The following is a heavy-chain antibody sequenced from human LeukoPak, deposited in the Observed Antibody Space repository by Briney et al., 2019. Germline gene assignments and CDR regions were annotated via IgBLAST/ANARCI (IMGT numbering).Heavy chain of an antibody. V-gene: IGHV1-2*02. D-gene: IGHD3-3*01. Sequence: ASVKVSCKVSGYTLTELSMHWVRQAPGQGLEWMGWINPNSGGTNYAQKFQGRVTMTRDTSISTAYMELSRLRSDDTAVYYCARAFDMSYDFWSGYYNWGQGTLVTVSS. J-gene: IGHJ4*02. CDR1: GYTLTELS. CDR2: INPNSGGT. CDR3: ARAFDMSYDFWSGYYN.